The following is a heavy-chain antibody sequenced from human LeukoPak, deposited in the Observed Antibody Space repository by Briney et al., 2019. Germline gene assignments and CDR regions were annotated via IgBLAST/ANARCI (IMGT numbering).Heavy chain of an antibody. J-gene: IGHJ3*01. V-gene: IGHV3-9*01. CDR2: ISWDGRNM. Sequence: GGSLRLSCAASGFSLDDYAMHWVRQAPGQGLEWVSSISWDGRNMAYAASVKGRFTISRDNAQNSLYLQMYSLKVEDTAFYYCIKDMGFDLLKDAFDLWGQGMLVTVSS. CDR3: IKDMGFDLLKDAFDL. D-gene: IGHD1-26*01. CDR1: GFSLDDYA.